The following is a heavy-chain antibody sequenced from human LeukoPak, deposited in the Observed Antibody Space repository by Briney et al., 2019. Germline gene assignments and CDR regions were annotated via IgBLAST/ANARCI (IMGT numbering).Heavy chain of an antibody. V-gene: IGHV1-46*02. Sequence: ASVTVSCATSGYSFNSHHVHWVRQAPGQGLEWMGINFFHDGTTSNTQKFPGRLTMTRDTSTSTVYMELSSLRSEDTAVYYCARDSGNYHYDMDVWGQGTTVIVSS. CDR3: ARDSGNYHYDMDV. J-gene: IGHJ6*02. CDR1: GYSFNSHH. CDR2: NFFHDGTT. D-gene: IGHD3-10*01.